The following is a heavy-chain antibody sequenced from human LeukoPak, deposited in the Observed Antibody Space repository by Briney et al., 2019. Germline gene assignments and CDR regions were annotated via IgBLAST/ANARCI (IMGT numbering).Heavy chain of an antibody. CDR3: AKDGYCGGDCYSYYFDY. V-gene: IGHV3-30*18. J-gene: IGHJ4*02. CDR2: ISYDGGNK. CDR1: GFTFSSYG. D-gene: IGHD2-21*02. Sequence: GRSLRLSCAASGFTFSSYGMHWVRQAPGKGLEWVAVISYDGGNKYYADSVKGRFTISRDNSKNTLYLQMNSLRAEDTAVYYCAKDGYCGGDCYSYYFDYWGQGTLVTVSS.